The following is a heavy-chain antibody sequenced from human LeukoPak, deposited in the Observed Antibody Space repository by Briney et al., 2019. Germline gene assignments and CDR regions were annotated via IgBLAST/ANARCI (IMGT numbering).Heavy chain of an antibody. CDR1: GGSLSGYY. CDR2: INHSGST. CDR3: ARMTYYYDSSGYPHDAFDI. J-gene: IGHJ3*02. D-gene: IGHD3-22*01. Sequence: PSETLSLTCAVYGGSLSGYYWSWIRQPPGKGLEWIGEINHSGSTNYNPSLKSRVTISVDTSKNQFSLKLSSVTAADTAVYYCARMTYYYDSSGYPHDAFDIWGQETMVTVSS. V-gene: IGHV4-34*01.